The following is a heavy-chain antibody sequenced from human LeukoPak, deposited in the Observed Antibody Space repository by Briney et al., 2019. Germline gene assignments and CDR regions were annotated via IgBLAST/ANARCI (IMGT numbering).Heavy chain of an antibody. V-gene: IGHV4-34*01. Sequence: SETLSLTCAVYGGSFSGYYWSWIRQPPGKGVGWSGGINHSGSTNYNPSLKSRVTISVDTSKNQFSLKLSSVTAADTAVYYCARGGRITIFGVVMNNWFDPWGQGTLVTVSS. CDR2: INHSGST. J-gene: IGHJ5*02. CDR3: ARGGRITIFGVVMNNWFDP. CDR1: GGSFSGYY. D-gene: IGHD3-3*01.